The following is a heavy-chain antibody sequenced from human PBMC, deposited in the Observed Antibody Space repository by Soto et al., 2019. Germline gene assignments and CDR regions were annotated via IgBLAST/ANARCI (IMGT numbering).Heavy chain of an antibody. CDR3: ARDPRSITGTTSSEDFQH. CDR1: GGTFSGYA. CDR2: IIPLLGIT. V-gene: IGHV1-69*13. D-gene: IGHD1-20*01. J-gene: IGHJ1*01. Sequence: SVKFSCKASGGTFSGYAINWVRQAPGRGLEWMGGIIPLLGITDYGQKFQGRITIAADESTGTAYMDLRGLRSEDTAVYYCARDPRSITGTTSSEDFQHWGKGTLVTVS.